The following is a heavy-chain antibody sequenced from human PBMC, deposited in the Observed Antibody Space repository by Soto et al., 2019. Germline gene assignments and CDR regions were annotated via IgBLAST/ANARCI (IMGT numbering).Heavy chain of an antibody. CDR2: IYYSGST. V-gene: IGHV4-39*02. CDR3: ARDQSGIGWYVDWFDP. Sequence: SETLSLTCTVSGGSISSSSYYWGWIRQPPGKGLEWIGSIYYSGSTYYNPSLKGRVTFTRDTVATTVYMELTSLTSEDSAVYYCARDQSGIGWYVDWFDPWGQGTLVTVSS. D-gene: IGHD6-19*01. J-gene: IGHJ5*02. CDR1: GGSISSSSYY.